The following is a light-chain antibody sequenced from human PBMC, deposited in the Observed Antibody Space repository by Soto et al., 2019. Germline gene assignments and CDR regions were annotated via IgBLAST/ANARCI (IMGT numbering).Light chain of an antibody. CDR3: SSYAGSNNVV. CDR2: EVS. J-gene: IGLJ2*01. V-gene: IGLV2-8*01. Sequence: QSALTQPPSASGSPGQSVTLSSTGTSSDVGGYNYVSWYQQHPGKAPKLMIYEVSKRPSGVPDRFSGSKSGNTASLTVSGLQAEDEADYYYSSYAGSNNVVFGGGTQLTVL. CDR1: SSDVGGYNY.